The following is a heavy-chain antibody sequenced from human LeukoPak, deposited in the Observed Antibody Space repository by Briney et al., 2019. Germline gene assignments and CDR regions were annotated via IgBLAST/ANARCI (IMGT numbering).Heavy chain of an antibody. CDR1: GYNFPRHW. Sequence: GESLKISCAASGYNFPRHWIGWVRQMPGKGLEYVGVIFPDDSDTRYSPSSEGHVTISADTSINTAYLQWQSLQASDTAMYYCAGSKDSSGWYGHYWGQGTLVTVSS. D-gene: IGHD6-19*01. CDR2: IFPDDSDT. J-gene: IGHJ4*02. CDR3: AGSKDSSGWYGHY. V-gene: IGHV5-51*01.